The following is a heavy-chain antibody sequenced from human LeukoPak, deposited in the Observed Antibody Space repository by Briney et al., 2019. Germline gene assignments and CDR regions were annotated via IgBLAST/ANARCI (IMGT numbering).Heavy chain of an antibody. D-gene: IGHD3-10*01. CDR3: ARDCCASGSLDY. J-gene: IGHJ4*02. CDR2: INQDGTVE. V-gene: IGHV3-7*04. Sequence: GGSLRLSCAASGFTISNYWMNWVRQAPGEGLEWVANINQDGTVEHYVHSVKGRFTISRDNAKNSLYLQMNTLRAEDTAVYYCARDCCASGSLDYWGQGALVTVSS. CDR1: GFTISNYW.